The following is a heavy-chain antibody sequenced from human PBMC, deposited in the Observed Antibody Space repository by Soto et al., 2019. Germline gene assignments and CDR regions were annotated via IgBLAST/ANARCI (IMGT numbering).Heavy chain of an antibody. CDR3: ARDLFMAAAAPKDYYYGMDV. D-gene: IGHD6-13*01. V-gene: IGHV3-33*01. J-gene: IGHJ6*02. CDR1: GFTFSSYG. CDR2: IWYDGSNK. Sequence: GGSLRLSCAASGFTFSSYGMHWVRQAPGNGLEWVAVIWYDGSNKYYADSVKGRFTISRDNSKNTLYLQMNSLRAEDTAVYYCARDLFMAAAAPKDYYYGMDVWGQGTTVTVSS.